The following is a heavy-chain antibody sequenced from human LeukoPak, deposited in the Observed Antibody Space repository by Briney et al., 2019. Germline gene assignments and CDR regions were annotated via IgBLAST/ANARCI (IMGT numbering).Heavy chain of an antibody. D-gene: IGHD1-26*01. CDR1: GFTFNTYW. Sequence: GGSLRLSCAASGFTFNTYWMIWVRQPPGKGLEWVANIDQGGSTKYNVDSLTARFTISRENAKNSLYLQMNSLRAEDTAVYYCVRDKGGRSGAIYYDAFDVWGQGTMVTVSS. V-gene: IGHV3-7*01. J-gene: IGHJ3*01. CDR3: VRDKGGRSGAIYYDAFDV. CDR2: IDQGGSTK.